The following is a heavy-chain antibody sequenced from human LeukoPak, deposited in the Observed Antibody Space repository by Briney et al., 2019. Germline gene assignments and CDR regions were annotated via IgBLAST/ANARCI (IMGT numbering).Heavy chain of an antibody. CDR1: GFTFSSYG. CDR2: ISHDGSNK. J-gene: IGHJ4*02. Sequence: HPGRSLRLSCAASGFTFSSYGVHWVRQAPGKGPEWVAVISHDGSNKYYADSVKGRFNISRDNSKNTLYLQMNSLRAEDTAVYYCAKDARNYYGSGSYYNVEYWGQGTLVTVSS. V-gene: IGHV3-30*18. CDR3: AKDARNYYGSGSYYNVEY. D-gene: IGHD3-10*01.